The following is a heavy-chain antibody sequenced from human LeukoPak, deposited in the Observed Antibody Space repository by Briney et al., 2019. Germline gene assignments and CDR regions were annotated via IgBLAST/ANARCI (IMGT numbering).Heavy chain of an antibody. CDR2: IYSGGST. J-gene: IGHJ4*02. CDR3: ARERYGNYN. Sequence: GGSLRLSCAASGFTVSSNYMSWVCQAPGKGLEWVSVIYSGGSTYYADSVKGRFTISRDNAKNSLFLQMNSLRAEDTAVYYCARERYGNYNWGQGTLVTVSS. V-gene: IGHV3-53*01. CDR1: GFTVSSNY. D-gene: IGHD4-11*01.